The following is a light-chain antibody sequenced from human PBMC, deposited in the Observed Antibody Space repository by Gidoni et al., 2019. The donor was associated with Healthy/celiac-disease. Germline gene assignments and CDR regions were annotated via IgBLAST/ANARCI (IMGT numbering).Light chain of an antibody. V-gene: IGLV1-40*01. Sequence: QSVLTQPPSVSGAPGQRVTISCPGSRSNIGAGYDVHWYQQRPGTAPKLLIYGNSDRPSGVPDRFSGSKSGTSASLAITGLQAEDEADYYCQSYDSSLSGVVFGGGTKLTVL. CDR2: GNS. J-gene: IGLJ2*01. CDR3: QSYDSSLSGVV. CDR1: RSNIGAGYD.